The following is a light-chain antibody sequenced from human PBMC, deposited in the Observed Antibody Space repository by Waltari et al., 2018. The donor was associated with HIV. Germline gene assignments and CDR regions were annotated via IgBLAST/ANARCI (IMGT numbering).Light chain of an antibody. CDR2: EVS. V-gene: IGKV2D-29*02. J-gene: IGKJ2*01. CDR3: MQSLHLLYT. Sequence: DIVMTQTPPSLSVTPGQPASFSCNSSQSLKHTDGKTYLSWYLQRPAQSPQVLIYEVSKRNAGVPDRFSGSGSGTHFTLKIARVEAEDVGSYYCMQSLHLLYTFGQGTKLEIK. CDR1: QSLKHTDGKTY.